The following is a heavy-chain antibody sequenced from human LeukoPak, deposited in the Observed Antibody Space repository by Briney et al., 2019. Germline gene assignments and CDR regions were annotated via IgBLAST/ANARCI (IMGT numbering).Heavy chain of an antibody. CDR1: GGSFSGYY. J-gene: IGHJ4*02. V-gene: IGHV4-34*01. D-gene: IGHD3-10*01. Sequence: SETLSLTCGVYGGSFSGYYWGWIRQPPGKGLEWIGSIYHSGSTYYNPSLKSRVTISVDTSKNQFSLKLSSVTAADTAVYYCARFPSYFTMVRGVISAIDYWGQGTLVTVSS. CDR3: ARFPSYFTMVRGVISAIDY. CDR2: IYHSGST.